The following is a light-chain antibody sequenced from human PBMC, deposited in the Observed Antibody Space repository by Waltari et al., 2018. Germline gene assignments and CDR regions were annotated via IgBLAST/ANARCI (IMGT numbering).Light chain of an antibody. CDR1: TGAVTRGYY. J-gene: IGLJ3*02. CDR2: STS. CDR3: LLYYGGAWV. Sequence: QTVVTQEPSLTVSPGGTVTLTCASSTGAVTRGYYPNLFQQKPGQAPRALIYSTSNQHSWTPARFSGSLLGDKAALTLSGVQPEDEAEYYCLLYYGGAWVFGGGTKLTVL. V-gene: IGLV7-43*01.